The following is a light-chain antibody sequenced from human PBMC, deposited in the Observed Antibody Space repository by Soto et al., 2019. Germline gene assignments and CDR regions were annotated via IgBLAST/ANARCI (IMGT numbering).Light chain of an antibody. Sequence: EIVMTQSPATLSVSPGARVTLSCRASQSVSSNLAWYQQKPGQAPRLLIYGASTRATGIPARFSGSGSGTEFTLTISSLQSEDFAVYYCQQYNNWPPTFGQGTKVDI. CDR2: GAS. J-gene: IGKJ1*01. V-gene: IGKV3-15*01. CDR3: QQYNNWPPT. CDR1: QSVSSN.